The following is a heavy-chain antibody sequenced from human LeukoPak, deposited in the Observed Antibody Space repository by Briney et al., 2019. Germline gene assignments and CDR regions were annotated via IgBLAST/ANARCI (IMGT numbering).Heavy chain of an antibody. V-gene: IGHV3-48*01. D-gene: IGHD1-26*01. CDR3: ARDQATHAFDI. CDR2: ISSSSSTI. CDR1: GFTFSSYG. Sequence: GGSLRLSCAASGFTFSSYGMHWVRQAPGKGLEWVSYISSSSSTIYYADSVKGRFTISRDNAKNSLYLQMNSLRAEDTAVYYCARDQATHAFDIWGQGTMVTVSS. J-gene: IGHJ3*02.